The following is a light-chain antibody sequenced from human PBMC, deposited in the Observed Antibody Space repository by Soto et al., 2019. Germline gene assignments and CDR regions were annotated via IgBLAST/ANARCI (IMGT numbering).Light chain of an antibody. V-gene: IGKV1-5*01. CDR2: GAF. CDR1: QSISSW. J-gene: IGKJ4*01. CDR3: QQYNSYSPLT. Sequence: DIKMTLSPSTLSATEGDRVTITCRASQSISSWLAWYQQKSGKAPKLLIFGAFSLESGVPSRFSGSRSGTEFTLTISSLQPDDYAIYYCQQYNSYSPLTFGGGSKVDIK.